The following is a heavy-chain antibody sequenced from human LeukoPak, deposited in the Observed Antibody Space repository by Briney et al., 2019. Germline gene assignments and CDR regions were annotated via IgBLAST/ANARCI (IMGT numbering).Heavy chain of an antibody. V-gene: IGHV1-69*10. Sequence: SVKVSCKVSGGTFSNYAISWVRQAPGQGLEWMGWIIPVLNITNYAQKFQGRVTITADKSTSTTYMELSSLRSEDTAVYYCARVPFFFDNSGYYNFDYWGQGTLVTVSS. J-gene: IGHJ4*02. CDR1: GGTFSNYA. CDR3: ARVPFFFDNSGYYNFDY. CDR2: IIPVLNIT. D-gene: IGHD3-22*01.